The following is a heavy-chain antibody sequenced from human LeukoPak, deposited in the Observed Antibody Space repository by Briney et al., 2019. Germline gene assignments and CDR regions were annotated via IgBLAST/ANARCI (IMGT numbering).Heavy chain of an antibody. CDR1: GFTVKSNY. CDR3: AKGYQLLPRA. V-gene: IGHV3-23*01. J-gene: IGHJ5*02. D-gene: IGHD2-2*01. CDR2: ISGSGGST. Sequence: GSLRLSCAASGFTVKSNYMSWVRPAPGKGLEWVSAISGSGGSTYYADSVKGRFTISRDNSKNTLYLQMNSLRAEDTAVYYCAKGYQLLPRAWGQGTLVTVSS.